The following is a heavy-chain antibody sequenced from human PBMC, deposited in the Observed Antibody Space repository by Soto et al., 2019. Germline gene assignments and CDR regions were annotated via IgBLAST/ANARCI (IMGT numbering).Heavy chain of an antibody. Sequence: EEQLVESGGGLVQPGRSLSLSCVASGFKFGDYAMHWVRQAPGKGLEWVSGITWDSGSIAYADSVKGRFTISRDNTKNSLLLQMNSLTTEDTAFYYCAKQSSTSYYYHYDMDVWGQGTTVTVSS. CDR1: GFKFGDYA. D-gene: IGHD2-2*01. V-gene: IGHV3-9*01. CDR2: ITWDSGSI. CDR3: AKQSSTSYYYHYDMDV. J-gene: IGHJ6*02.